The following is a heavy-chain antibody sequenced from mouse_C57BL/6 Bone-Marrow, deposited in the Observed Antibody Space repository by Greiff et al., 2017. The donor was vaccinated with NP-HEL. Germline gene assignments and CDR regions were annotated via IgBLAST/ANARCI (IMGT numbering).Heavy chain of an antibody. CDR2: IDPSDSYT. J-gene: IGHJ1*03. Sequence: VQLQQPGAELVMPGASVKLSCKASGYTFTSYWMHWVKQRPGQGLEWIGEIDPSDSYTNYNQKFKGKSTLTVDKSSSTAYMQLSSLTSEDSAVYYCARWAYYGYDGWYFDVWGTGTTVTVSS. D-gene: IGHD2-9*01. CDR1: GYTFTSYW. V-gene: IGHV1-69*01. CDR3: ARWAYYGYDGWYFDV.